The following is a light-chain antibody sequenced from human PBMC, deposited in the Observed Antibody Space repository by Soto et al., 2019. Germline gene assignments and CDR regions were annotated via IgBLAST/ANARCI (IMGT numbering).Light chain of an antibody. CDR3: SSYSCTSTYV. CDR2: EVS. J-gene: IGLJ1*01. CDR1: SSDVGSYNR. V-gene: IGLV2-18*02. Sequence: QSVLTQPPSVSGSPGQSVTISCTGTSSDVGSYNRVSWYQQPPGTAPKLMIYEVSNRPSGVPDRFSGSKSGNTASLIISGLQAEDEADYYCSSYSCTSTYVFGTGTKLTVL.